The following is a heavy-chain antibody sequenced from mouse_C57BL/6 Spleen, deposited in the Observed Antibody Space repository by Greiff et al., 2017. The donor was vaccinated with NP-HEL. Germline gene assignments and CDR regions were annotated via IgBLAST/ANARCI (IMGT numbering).Heavy chain of an antibody. J-gene: IGHJ2*01. V-gene: IGHV5-16*01. D-gene: IGHD2-3*01. CDR2: INYDGSST. CDR1: GFTFSDYY. Sequence: VQLMESEGGLVQPGSSMKLSCTASGFTFSDYYMAWVRQVPEKGLEWVANINYDGSSTYYLDSLKSRFIISRDNAKNILYLQMSSLKSEDTATYYCARGDAGWRFDYWGQGTTLTVSS. CDR3: ARGDAGWRFDY.